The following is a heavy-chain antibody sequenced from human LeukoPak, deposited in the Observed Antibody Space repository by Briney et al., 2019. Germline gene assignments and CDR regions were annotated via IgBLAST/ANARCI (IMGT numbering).Heavy chain of an antibody. CDR2: VFYRGTS. V-gene: IGHV4-59*08. D-gene: IGHD1-26*01. Sequence: SETLSLTCSVSGGSMTNFYWGWIRQPPGKGMQWIGYVFYRGTSNHNPSLENRVTMSVDTSKNQFSLELSFVIAADTAVYYCARLSGAYWTFDCWGQGTLVTVSS. CDR3: ARLSGAYWTFDC. CDR1: GGSMTNFY. J-gene: IGHJ4*02.